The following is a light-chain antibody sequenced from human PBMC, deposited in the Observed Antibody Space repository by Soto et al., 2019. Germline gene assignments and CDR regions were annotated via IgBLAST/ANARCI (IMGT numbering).Light chain of an antibody. J-gene: IGKJ1*01. CDR2: GAS. CDR3: QQYNNWLWT. V-gene: IGKV3-20*01. Sequence: EIVLTQSPGTLSLSPGERATLSCRASQSVTSNYLAWYQQKPGQAPRLLIYGASRRATGIPDRFSGSGSGTVFTLTIGRLEPEDFAVYYCQQYNNWLWTFGQGTKVEIK. CDR1: QSVTSNY.